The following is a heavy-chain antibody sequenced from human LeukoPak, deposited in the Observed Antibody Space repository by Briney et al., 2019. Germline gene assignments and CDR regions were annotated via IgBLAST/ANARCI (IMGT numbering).Heavy chain of an antibody. Sequence: GGSLRLSCAASGFTFGDYAMHWVRQAPGKGLEWVSGISYNSDTIAYADSVKGRFTNSRDNAKNSLYLQMNSLRAEDTALYYCAKDYCGGDCYSGWYFDLWGRGTLVTVSS. V-gene: IGHV3-9*01. CDR1: GFTFGDYA. CDR3: AKDYCGGDCYSGWYFDL. CDR2: ISYNSDTI. D-gene: IGHD2-21*02. J-gene: IGHJ2*01.